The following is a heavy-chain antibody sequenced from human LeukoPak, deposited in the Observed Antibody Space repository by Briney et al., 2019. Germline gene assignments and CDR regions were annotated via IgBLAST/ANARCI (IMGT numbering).Heavy chain of an antibody. J-gene: IGHJ4*02. CDR3: ARTKGYFDY. Sequence: SETLSLTCAVYGGSFSGYYWSWIRQPPGKGLEWIGEINHSGSTNYNPSLKSRVTISVDRSKNQFSLKLSSVTAADTAVYYCARTKGYFDYWGQGTLVTVSS. V-gene: IGHV4-34*01. CDR2: INHSGST. CDR1: GGSFSGYY.